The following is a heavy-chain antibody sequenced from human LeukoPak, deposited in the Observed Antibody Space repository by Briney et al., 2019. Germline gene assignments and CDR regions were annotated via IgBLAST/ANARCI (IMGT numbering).Heavy chain of an antibody. J-gene: IGHJ4*02. CDR3: AKSVASDAY. CDR2: ISYDGNNK. CDR1: GFSFSGYG. Sequence: GGSLRLSCEASGFSFSGYGMHWVRQAPGKGLEWVAVISYDGNNKYYTDSVKGRFTISRDNSKNTLYLQMNSLRPEDTAVYYCAKSVASDAYWGQGTVVTVSS. V-gene: IGHV3-30*18. D-gene: IGHD5-12*01.